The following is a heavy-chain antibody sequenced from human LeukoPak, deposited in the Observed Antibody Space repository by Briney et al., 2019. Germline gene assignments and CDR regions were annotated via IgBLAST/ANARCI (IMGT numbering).Heavy chain of an antibody. CDR3: ARVRYCGGDCS. D-gene: IGHD2-21*02. Sequence: SETLSLTCAVYGGSFSGYYWSWIRQPPGKGLEWIGEINHSGSTNYNPSLKSRVTISVDTSKNQFSLKLSSVTAADTAVYYCARVRYCGGDCSWGQGTPVTVSS. V-gene: IGHV4-34*01. J-gene: IGHJ5*02. CDR2: INHSGST. CDR1: GGSFSGYY.